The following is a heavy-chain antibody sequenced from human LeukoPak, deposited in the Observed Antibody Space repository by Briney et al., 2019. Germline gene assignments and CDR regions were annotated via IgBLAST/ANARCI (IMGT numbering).Heavy chain of an antibody. CDR1: GFTFSSYW. D-gene: IGHD6-13*01. CDR3: AKDGSIAAAPWFDP. CDR2: IKQDGSEK. V-gene: IGHV3-7*03. Sequence: GGSLRLSCAASGFTFSSYWMSWVRQAPGKGLEWVANIKQDGSEKYYVDSVKGRFTISRDNAKNSLYLQMNSLRAEDTAVYYCAKDGSIAAAPWFDPWGQGTLVTVSS. J-gene: IGHJ5*02.